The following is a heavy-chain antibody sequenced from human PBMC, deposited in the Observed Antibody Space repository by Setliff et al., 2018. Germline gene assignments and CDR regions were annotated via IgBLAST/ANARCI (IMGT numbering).Heavy chain of an antibody. V-gene: IGHV4-39*07. J-gene: IGHJ4*02. CDR3: ARYDSSGYSENYYFDY. Sequence: KASETLSLTCTVSGGSISTTDYYWGWIRQPPGKGLEWIGCVYYSGNTYYSPSLKSRVTMFVDTSKNQFSLMLYSVTAADTAIYYCARYDSSGYSENYYFDYWGQGTLVPSPQ. D-gene: IGHD3-22*01. CDR2: VYYSGNT. CDR1: GGSISTTDYY.